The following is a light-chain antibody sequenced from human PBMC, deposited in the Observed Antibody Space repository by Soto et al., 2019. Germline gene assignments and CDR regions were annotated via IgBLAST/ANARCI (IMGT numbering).Light chain of an antibody. CDR2: DAS. CDR3: QQANDWPPT. V-gene: IGKV3-15*01. J-gene: IGKJ1*01. Sequence: EIVLTQSPGTLSLSPEERATLSCRASQSIGSSYLAWYQQKPGQAPRLLIFDASTRATGIPARFSGSGSGTEFTLTISSLQSEDFAVYYCQQANDWPPTFGQGTRV. CDR1: QSIGSSY.